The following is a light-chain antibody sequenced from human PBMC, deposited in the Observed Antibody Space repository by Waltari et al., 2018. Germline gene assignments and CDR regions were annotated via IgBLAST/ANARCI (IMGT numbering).Light chain of an antibody. CDR1: SSDLGNYNFF. Sequence: QSALTQPASVSGSPGQLITISCTGTSSDLGNYNFFVSWYQHRPGEAPKLIIYEGNVRPSGVSDRFSGSKSGNAASLTISGLQAEDEAHYYCCSYGVRVFFGGGTKLTVL. CDR2: EGN. CDR3: CSYGVRVF. J-gene: IGLJ2*01. V-gene: IGLV2-23*01.